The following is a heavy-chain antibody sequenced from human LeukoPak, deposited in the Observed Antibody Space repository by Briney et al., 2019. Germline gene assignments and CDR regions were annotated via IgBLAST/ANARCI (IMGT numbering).Heavy chain of an antibody. D-gene: IGHD1-26*01. CDR2: IYYSGST. V-gene: IGHV4-59*01. J-gene: IGHJ4*02. CDR1: GGSISSYY. CDR3: ARGVEAREDYFDY. Sequence: PSETLSLTYTVSGGSISSYYWSWIRQPPGKGLEWIGYIYYSGSTNYNPSLKSRVTISVDTSKNQFSLKLSSVTAADTAVYYCARGVEAREDYFDYWGQGTLVTVSS.